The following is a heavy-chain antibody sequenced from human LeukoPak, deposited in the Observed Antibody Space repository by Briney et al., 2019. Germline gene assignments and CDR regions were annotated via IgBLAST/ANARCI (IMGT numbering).Heavy chain of an antibody. CDR2: ISYDGSNK. J-gene: IGHJ5*02. CDR1: GFTFSSYA. V-gene: IGHV3-30-3*01. Sequence: PGGSLRPSCAASGFTFSSYAMHWVRQAPGKGLEWVAVISYDGSNKYYADSVRGRFTISRDNSKNTLYLQMNSLRAEDTAVYYCAKEAWENWFDPWGQGTLVTVSS. D-gene: IGHD1-26*01. CDR3: AKEAWENWFDP.